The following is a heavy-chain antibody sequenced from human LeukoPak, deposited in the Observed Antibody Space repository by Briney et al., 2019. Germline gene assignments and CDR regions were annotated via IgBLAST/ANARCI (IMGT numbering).Heavy chain of an antibody. J-gene: IGHJ5*02. CDR3: ARVIEYCSSTSCPGGFDP. Sequence: SETLSLTCTVSGGSISSFYWSWIRQSPGKGLEWIGHIYYSGTTKYNPSLKSRVTMSVDTSKSQFSLKLSSVTAADTAVYYCARVIEYCSSTSCPGGFDPWGQGTLVTVSS. CDR1: GGSISSFY. CDR2: IYYSGTT. V-gene: IGHV4-59*01. D-gene: IGHD2-2*01.